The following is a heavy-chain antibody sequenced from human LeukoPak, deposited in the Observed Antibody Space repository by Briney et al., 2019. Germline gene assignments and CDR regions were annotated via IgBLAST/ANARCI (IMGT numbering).Heavy chain of an antibody. CDR3: ARGGEGATGWYFDV. J-gene: IGHJ2*01. D-gene: IGHD2-21*01. Sequence: PSETLSLTCTVSGGSISRYYWSWIRQPPGKGLGWIGYLYSSGSTNYNPSLESRVTISLDRSKNQFSLTMTSLSAADTAVYYCARGGEGATGWYFDVWGRGTLVSASS. CDR1: GGSISRYY. CDR2: LYSSGST. V-gene: IGHV4-59*01.